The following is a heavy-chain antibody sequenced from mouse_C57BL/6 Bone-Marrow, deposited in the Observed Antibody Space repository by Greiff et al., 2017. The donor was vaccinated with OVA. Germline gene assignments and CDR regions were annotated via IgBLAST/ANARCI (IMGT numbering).Heavy chain of an antibody. J-gene: IGHJ2*01. V-gene: IGHV1-50*01. CDR2: IDPSDSYT. Sequence: QVQLQQPGAELVKPGASVKLSCKASGYTFTSYWMQWVKQRPGQGLEWIGEIDPSDSYTNYNQKFKGKATLTVDTSSSTAYMQLSSLTSEDSAVYYCARNSYYYFDDWGQGTTLTVSS. CDR3: ARNSYYYFDD. CDR1: GYTFTSYW. D-gene: IGHD1-1*01.